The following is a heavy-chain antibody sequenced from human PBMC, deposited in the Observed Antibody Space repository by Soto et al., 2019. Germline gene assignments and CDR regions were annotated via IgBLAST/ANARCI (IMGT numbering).Heavy chain of an antibody. Sequence: SETLSLTCSVSVGSISGADWSWIRQSRGKGLEWLGYVYYTGSTNYSPSLRSRVSISVDTSKNEFSLRLSSVTAADTAVYFCARSVAVPGAHIDYWGQGTQVTVSS. CDR1: VGSISGAD. D-gene: IGHD6-19*01. J-gene: IGHJ4*02. CDR2: VYYTGST. CDR3: ARSVAVPGAHIDY. V-gene: IGHV4-59*01.